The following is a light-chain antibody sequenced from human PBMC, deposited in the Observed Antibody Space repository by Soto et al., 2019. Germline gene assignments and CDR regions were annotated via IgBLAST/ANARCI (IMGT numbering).Light chain of an antibody. V-gene: IGLV2-23*01. CDR1: SNDVGSYNL. CDR2: EGS. J-gene: IGLJ1*01. CDR3: CSYAGSNYYV. Sequence: QSALTQPASVSGSPGQSITISCTGTSNDVGSYNLVSWYQHHPGKAPKLMIFEGSKPPSGVSNRFSGSKSGNTASLTISGLQAEDEADFYCCSYAGSNYYVFGTGTKLTVL.